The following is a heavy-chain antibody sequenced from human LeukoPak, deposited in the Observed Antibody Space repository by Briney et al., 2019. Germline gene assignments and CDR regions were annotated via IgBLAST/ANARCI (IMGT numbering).Heavy chain of an antibody. Sequence: SETLSLTCAVYGGSFSGYYWSWIRQPAGKGLEWIGRIYTSGSTGYNPSLKSRVTMSVDTSKNQFSLNLSSVTAADTAVYYCARDGYYYASGLYYYMDVWGKGTTVTISS. V-gene: IGHV4-4*07. CDR2: IYTSGST. D-gene: IGHD3-10*01. CDR3: ARDGYYYASGLYYYMDV. J-gene: IGHJ6*03. CDR1: GGSFSGYY.